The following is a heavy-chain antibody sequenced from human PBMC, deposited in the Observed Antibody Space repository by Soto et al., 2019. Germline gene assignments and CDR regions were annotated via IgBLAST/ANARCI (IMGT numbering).Heavy chain of an antibody. V-gene: IGHV2-5*01. CDR3: AHSSTAAWTRAFDI. D-gene: IGHD6-25*01. CDR1: GFSLSISGVG. J-gene: IGHJ3*02. CDR2: IYWNDDK. Sequence: SGPTLVNPTQTLTLTCTFSGFSLSISGVGVGWIRQPPGKALEWLALIYWNDDKRYSPSLKSRLTITKDTSENQVVLTMTNMDPVDTATYYCAHSSTAAWTRAFDIWGQGTMVTVSS.